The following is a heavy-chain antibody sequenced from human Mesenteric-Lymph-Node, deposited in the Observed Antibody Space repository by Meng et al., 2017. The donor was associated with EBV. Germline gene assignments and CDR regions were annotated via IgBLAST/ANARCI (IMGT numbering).Heavy chain of an antibody. CDR1: GFTFSSYW. V-gene: IGHV3-74*01. Sequence: VQLVEAWGGWVQTGGSLRLSCAASGFTFSSYWMHWVRQDPGKGLVWVSRINSDGSSTSYADSVKGRFTISRDNAKNTLYLQMNSLRAEDTAVYYCARVSSGWYSFDYWGQGTLVTVSS. CDR2: INSDGSST. CDR3: ARVSSGWYSFDY. J-gene: IGHJ4*02. D-gene: IGHD6-19*01.